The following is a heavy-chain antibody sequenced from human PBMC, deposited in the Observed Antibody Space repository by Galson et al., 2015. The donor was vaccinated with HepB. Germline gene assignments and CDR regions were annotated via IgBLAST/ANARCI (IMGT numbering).Heavy chain of an antibody. J-gene: IGHJ4*02. D-gene: IGHD6-19*01. CDR2: IWYDGSNK. V-gene: IGHV3-33*01. CDR1: GFTFSSYG. CDR3: ARGFGSSGWYVANSFDY. Sequence: SLRLSCAASGFTFSSYGMHWVRQAPGKGLEWVAVIWYDGSNKYYADSVKGRFTISRDNSKNTLYLQMNSLRAEDTAVYYCARGFGSSGWYVANSFDYWGQGTLVTVSS.